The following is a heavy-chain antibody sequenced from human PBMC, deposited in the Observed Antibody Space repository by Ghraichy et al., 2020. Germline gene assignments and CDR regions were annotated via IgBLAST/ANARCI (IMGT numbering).Heavy chain of an antibody. Sequence: SETLSLTCTVSGGSISSSSYYWGWIRQPPGKGLEWIGSIYYSGSTYYNPSLKSRVTISVDTSKNQFSLKLSSVTAADTAVYYCARHGTTYYYDSEIDYWGQGTLVTVSS. CDR3: ARHGTTYYYDSEIDY. V-gene: IGHV4-39*01. CDR1: GGSISSSSYY. J-gene: IGHJ4*02. CDR2: IYYSGST. D-gene: IGHD3-22*01.